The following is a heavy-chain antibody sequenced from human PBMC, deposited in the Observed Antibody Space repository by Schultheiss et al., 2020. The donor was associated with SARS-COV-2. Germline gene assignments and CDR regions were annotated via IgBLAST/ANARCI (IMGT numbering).Heavy chain of an antibody. V-gene: IGHV1-2*02. J-gene: IGHJ6*02. CDR1: GYTFTGYY. D-gene: IGHD6-13*01. CDR3: ARDKHSSSWYWPDLGMDV. Sequence: ASVKVSCKASGYTFTGYYMHWVRQAPGQGLEWMGWINPNSGGTNYAQKLQGRVTMTTDTSTSTAYMELSSLRSEDTAVYYCARDKHSSSWYWPDLGMDVWGQGTTVTVSS. CDR2: INPNSGGT.